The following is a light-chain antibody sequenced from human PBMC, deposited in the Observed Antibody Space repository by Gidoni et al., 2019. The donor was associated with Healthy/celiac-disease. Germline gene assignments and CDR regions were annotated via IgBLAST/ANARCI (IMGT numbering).Light chain of an antibody. Sequence: SYELTQPPSVSVSPGQTASITCSGDKLGDKYACWYQQKPGQSPVLVIYQDSKRPAGIPERFSGSNSGKTATLNISGNQAMDEAEYYWQAWDSSTGVFGTGTKVTVL. CDR1: KLGDKY. V-gene: IGLV3-1*01. J-gene: IGLJ1*01. CDR2: QDS. CDR3: QAWDSSTGV.